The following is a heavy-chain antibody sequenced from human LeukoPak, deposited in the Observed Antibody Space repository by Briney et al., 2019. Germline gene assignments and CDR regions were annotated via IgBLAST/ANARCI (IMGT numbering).Heavy chain of an antibody. V-gene: IGHV1-8*01. Sequence: GASVKISCKAFGYTFPSYDINWGRQATGQGLEWMGWMNPNSGNTAYAHKFQGRVTMSRDTSRSTAYMELSSLRSEDTAEYYCARLPKYSRPLDDWGQRTLVTVSS. D-gene: IGHD6-6*01. CDR2: MNPNSGNT. CDR3: ARLPKYSRPLDD. J-gene: IGHJ4*02. CDR1: GYTFPSYD.